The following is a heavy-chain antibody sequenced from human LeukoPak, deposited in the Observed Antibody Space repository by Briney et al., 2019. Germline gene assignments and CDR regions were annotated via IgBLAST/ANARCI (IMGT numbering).Heavy chain of an antibody. J-gene: IGHJ6*02. Sequence: GGSLRLSCAASGFSFSNYGMHWVRQAPGKGLEWVAHIQSDGSKTYSADSVKGRFTISRDNPRNTLYLQMNRLRPEDTAVYYCAKRYCKSATCRSDMDAWGQGTTVTVSS. V-gene: IGHV3-30*02. CDR1: GFSFSNYG. CDR3: AKRYCKSATCRSDMDA. D-gene: IGHD2-15*01. CDR2: IQSDGSKT.